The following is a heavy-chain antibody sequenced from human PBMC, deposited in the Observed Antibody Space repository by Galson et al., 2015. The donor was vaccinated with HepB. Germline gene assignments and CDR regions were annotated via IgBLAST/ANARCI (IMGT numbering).Heavy chain of an antibody. CDR1: GYSFTTYW. CDR2: IDPSGSYA. CDR3: ARRYCTGGSRYSGFDY. V-gene: IGHV5-10-1*01. D-gene: IGHD2-15*01. J-gene: IGHJ4*02. Sequence: QSGAEVKKPGESLRISCQGSGYSFTTYWINWLRQMPGKGLEWVGRIDPSGSYADYSPSFRGHVTISADQSINTAYLQWSSLKASDTAMYYCARRYCTGGSRYSGFDYWGQGTLVTVSS.